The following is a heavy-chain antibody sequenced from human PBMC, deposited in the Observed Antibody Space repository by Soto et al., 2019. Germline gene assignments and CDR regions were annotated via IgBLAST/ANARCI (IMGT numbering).Heavy chain of an antibody. Sequence: QITLKESGPTLVKPTQTLTLTCTFSGFSLSTSGVGVGWIRQPPGKALEWLALIYWDDDKRYSPSLKSRLTITKDTSKNQVVLTMTNMDPVDTATYYCAHSSSGHYSVLVSDAFDIWGQGTMVTVS. J-gene: IGHJ3*02. CDR1: GFSLSTSGVG. CDR3: AHSSSGHYSVLVSDAFDI. D-gene: IGHD3-22*01. V-gene: IGHV2-5*02. CDR2: IYWDDDK.